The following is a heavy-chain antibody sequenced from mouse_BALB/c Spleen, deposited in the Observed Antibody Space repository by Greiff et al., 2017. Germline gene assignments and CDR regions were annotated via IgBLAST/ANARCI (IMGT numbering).Heavy chain of an antibody. J-gene: IGHJ2*01. V-gene: IGHV14-4*02. CDR3: NRPGPGDY. Sequence: DVQLQESGAELVRSGASVKLSCTASGFNIKDYYMHWVKQRPEQGLEWIGWIDPENGDTEYAPKFQGKATMTADTSSNTAYLQLSSLTSEDTAVYYCNRPGPGDYWGQGTTLTVSS. CDR2: IDPENGDT. D-gene: IGHD3-3*01. CDR1: GFNIKDYY.